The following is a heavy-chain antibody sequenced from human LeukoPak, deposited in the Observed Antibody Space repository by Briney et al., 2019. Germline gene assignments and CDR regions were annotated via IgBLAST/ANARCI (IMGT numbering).Heavy chain of an antibody. J-gene: IGHJ5*02. CDR2: IYYSGST. V-gene: IGHV4-59*01. CDR1: GGSISSYY. Sequence: SETLSLTCTVSGGSISSYYWSWVRQPPGKGLEWIGYIYYSGSTNYNTSLKRRVTISVDTSKNQFSLKLSSVTAADTAVYYCARVSGFWSGYPNWFDPWGQGTLVTVSS. CDR3: ARVSGFWSGYPNWFDP. D-gene: IGHD3-3*01.